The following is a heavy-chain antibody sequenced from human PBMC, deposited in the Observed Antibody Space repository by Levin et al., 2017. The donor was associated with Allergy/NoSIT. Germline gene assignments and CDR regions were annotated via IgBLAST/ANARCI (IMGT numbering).Heavy chain of an antibody. CDR3: ARNRRSSGWSDFDY. D-gene: IGHD6-19*01. CDR2: ISSSSSYI. CDR1: GFTFSSYS. Sequence: GGSLRLSCAASGFTFSSYSMNWVRQAPGKGLEWVSSISSSSSYIYYADSVKGRFTISRDNAKNSLYLQMNSLRAEDTAVYYCARNRRSSGWSDFDYWGQGTLVTVSS. V-gene: IGHV3-21*01. J-gene: IGHJ4*02.